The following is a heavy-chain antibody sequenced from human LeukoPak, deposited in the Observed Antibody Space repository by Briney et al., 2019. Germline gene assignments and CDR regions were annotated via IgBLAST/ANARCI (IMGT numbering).Heavy chain of an antibody. CDR2: IYPGDSDT. J-gene: IGHJ5*02. D-gene: IGHD3-3*01. CDR1: GYSFTSYW. CDR3: ARGYYGFWSGYYKVNWFDP. V-gene: IGHV5-51*01. Sequence: GESLKISCKGSGYSFTSYWIGWVRQMPGKGLEWMGIIYPGDSDTRYSPSFQGQATISAVKSISTAYLQWSSLKASDTAMYYCARGYYGFWSGYYKVNWFDPWGQGTLVTVSS.